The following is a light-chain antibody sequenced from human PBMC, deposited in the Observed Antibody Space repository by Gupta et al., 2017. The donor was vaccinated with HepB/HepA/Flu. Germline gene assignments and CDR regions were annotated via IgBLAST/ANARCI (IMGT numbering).Light chain of an antibody. CDR2: GNN. CDR1: SSNIGTNY. CDR3: AAWDDSLSGDV. J-gene: IGLJ1*01. Sequence: SVLTHQPSAFEISGHKVTISCSGSSSNIGTNYVYWFQHLPGTAPKLLIYGNNQRPSGVPDRFSGSKSGTSGSLGISGLRSGDEADYYCAAWDDSLSGDVFAAGTKVTVL. V-gene: IGLV1-47*01.